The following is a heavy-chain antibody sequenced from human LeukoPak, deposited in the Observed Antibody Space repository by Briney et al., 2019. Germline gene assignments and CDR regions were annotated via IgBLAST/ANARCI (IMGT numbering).Heavy chain of an antibody. J-gene: IGHJ4*02. Sequence: GGSLRLSCAASRFTFSDYSMNWVRQAPGKGLEWVSSISSGSYYIHYADSVKGRFTISRDNAKNSLYLQMNSLRAEDTAVYYCARGDGAPDYWGQGTLVTVSS. CDR3: ARGDGAPDY. V-gene: IGHV3-21*01. CDR1: RFTFSDYS. CDR2: ISSGSYYI. D-gene: IGHD4-17*01.